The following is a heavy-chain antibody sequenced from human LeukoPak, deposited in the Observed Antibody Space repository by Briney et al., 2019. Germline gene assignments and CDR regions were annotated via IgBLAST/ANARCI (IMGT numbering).Heavy chain of an antibody. D-gene: IGHD2/OR15-2a*01. V-gene: IGHV4-4*07. Sequence: PSETLSLTCTVSGGSISSYYWSWIRQPAGKGLEWIGRIYTSGSTNYNPSLKSRVTMSVDTSKNQFSLKLSSVTAADTAVYYCARDSPFLSSSDAFDIWGQGTMVTVSS. CDR1: GGSISSYY. CDR2: IYTSGST. J-gene: IGHJ3*02. CDR3: ARDSPFLSSSDAFDI.